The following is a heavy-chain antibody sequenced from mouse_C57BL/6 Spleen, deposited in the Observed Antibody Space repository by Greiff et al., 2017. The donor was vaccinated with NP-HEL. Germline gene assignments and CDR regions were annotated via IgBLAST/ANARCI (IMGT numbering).Heavy chain of an antibody. J-gene: IGHJ2*01. V-gene: IGHV1-15*01. Sequence: VKLMESGAELVRPGASVTLSCKASGYTFTDYEMHWVKQTPVHGLEWIGAIDPETGGTAYNQMFTGKALLTADKSSSTAYMKLRSLTSEDSAVYYWTREDNCPIFDYWGQGTTLTVSS. CDR3: TREDNCPIFDY. CDR1: GYTFTDYE. CDR2: IDPETGGT.